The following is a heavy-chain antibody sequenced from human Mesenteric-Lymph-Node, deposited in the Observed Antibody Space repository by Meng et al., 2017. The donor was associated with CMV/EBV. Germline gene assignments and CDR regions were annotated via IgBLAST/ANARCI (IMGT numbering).Heavy chain of an antibody. CDR1: GYTLTDYY. Sequence: ASVKVSCKASGYTLTDYYLHWVRQAPGQGLEWMGWINPNRGGTNYAQKFQGRVTMTLDTSISTAYMELSRLRSDDTAVYYCARDGRYCSSTSCYTWDYWGQGTLVTVSS. V-gene: IGHV1-2*02. D-gene: IGHD2-2*02. CDR3: ARDGRYCSSTSCYTWDY. CDR2: INPNRGGT. J-gene: IGHJ4*02.